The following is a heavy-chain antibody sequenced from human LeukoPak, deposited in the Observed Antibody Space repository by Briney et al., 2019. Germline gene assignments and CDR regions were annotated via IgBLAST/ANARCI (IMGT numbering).Heavy chain of an antibody. CDR1: GFTFSSYG. D-gene: IGHD6-19*01. CDR3: AKGSKAVLFTRDHYMDV. V-gene: IGHV3-23*01. J-gene: IGHJ6*03. Sequence: GGSLRLSCAASGFTFSSYGMSWVRQAPGKGLEWVSAISGSGGSTYYADSVRGRFTISRDNSKNTLYLHMNSLRAEDTAVYFCAKGSKAVLFTRDHYMDVWGKGTTVTISS. CDR2: ISGSGGST.